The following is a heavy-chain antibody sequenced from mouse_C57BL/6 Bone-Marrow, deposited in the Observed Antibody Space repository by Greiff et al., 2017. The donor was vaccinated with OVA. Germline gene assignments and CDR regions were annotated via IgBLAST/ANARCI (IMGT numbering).Heavy chain of an antibody. V-gene: IGHV3-1*01. Sequence: EVKVVESGPGMVKPSQSLSLTCTVTGYSITSGYDWHWIRHFPGNKLEWMGYISYSGSTNYNPSLKSRISITHDTSKNHFFLKLNSVTTEDTATYDCARGGYYDSGSSRGWYFEVWGTGTTVTVSS. CDR3: ARGGYYDSGSSRGWYFEV. CDR1: GYSITSGYD. CDR2: ISYSGST. J-gene: IGHJ1*03. D-gene: IGHD1-1*01.